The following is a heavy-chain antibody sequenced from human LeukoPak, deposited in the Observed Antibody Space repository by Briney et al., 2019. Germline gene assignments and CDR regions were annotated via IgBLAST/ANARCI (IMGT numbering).Heavy chain of an antibody. V-gene: IGHV3-66*01. Sequence: GGSLRLSCAASGFTVSSNYMTWVRQAPGKGLEWVSVLYSGGSTYYADSVKGRFTISRDNSKNTLYLQMNSLRAEDTAVYYCARWDSGYDIDYWGQGTLVTVSS. D-gene: IGHD5-12*01. J-gene: IGHJ4*02. CDR3: ARWDSGYDIDY. CDR2: LYSGGST. CDR1: GFTVSSNY.